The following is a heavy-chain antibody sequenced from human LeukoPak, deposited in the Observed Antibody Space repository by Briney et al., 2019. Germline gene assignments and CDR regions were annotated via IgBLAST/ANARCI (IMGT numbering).Heavy chain of an antibody. D-gene: IGHD2-15*01. V-gene: IGHV5-51*01. CDR1: GYSFTSYW. CDR3: ARREASANFDY. J-gene: IGHJ4*02. CDR2: IYSGDSDT. Sequence: GESLKISCKASGYSFTSYWIGWVRQMPGKGLEWMGIIYSGDSDTRYSPSFQGQVIISADRSVNTVYLQWDSLKASDTATYYCARREASANFDYWGQGTLVTVSS.